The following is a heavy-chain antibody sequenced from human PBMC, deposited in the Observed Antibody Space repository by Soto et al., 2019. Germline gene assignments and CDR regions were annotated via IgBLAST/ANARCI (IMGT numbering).Heavy chain of an antibody. V-gene: IGHV1-18*04. CDR1: VYTFTSYG. Sequence: GASVKVSCKASVYTFTSYGISCVRQAPGQGLEWMGWISAYNGNTNYAQKLQGRVTMTTDTSTSTAYMELRSLRSDDTAVYYCARESAGVVVVVAATNYYGMDVWGQGTTVTVSS. CDR2: ISAYNGNT. D-gene: IGHD2-15*01. CDR3: ARESAGVVVVVAATNYYGMDV. J-gene: IGHJ6*02.